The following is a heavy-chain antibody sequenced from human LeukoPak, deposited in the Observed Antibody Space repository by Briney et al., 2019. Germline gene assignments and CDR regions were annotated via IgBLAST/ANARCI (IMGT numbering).Heavy chain of an antibody. CDR3: AREQWLSQNYYYGMDV. Sequence: SETQSLTCTVSGGSISSYYWSWIRQPPGKGLEWIGYIYYSGSTNYNPSLKSRVTISVDTSKNQFSLKLSSVTAADTAVYYCAREQWLSQNYYYGMDVWGQGTTVTVSS. J-gene: IGHJ6*02. V-gene: IGHV4-59*01. CDR2: IYYSGST. CDR1: GGSISSYY. D-gene: IGHD6-19*01.